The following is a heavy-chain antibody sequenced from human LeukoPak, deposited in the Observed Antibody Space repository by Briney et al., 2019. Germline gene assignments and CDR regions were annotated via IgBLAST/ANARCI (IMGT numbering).Heavy chain of an antibody. CDR2: IPYDGSNK. CDR3: AKGGDGHNLEYYYYGMDV. J-gene: IGHJ6*02. V-gene: IGHV3-30*18. D-gene: IGHD5-24*01. CDR1: GFTFSSYG. Sequence: GRSLRLSCAASGFTFSSYGMHWVRQAPGKGLEWVAVIPYDGSNKYYADSVKGRFTISRDNSKNTLYLQMNSLRAEDTAVYYCAKGGDGHNLEYYYYGMDVWGQGTTVTVSS.